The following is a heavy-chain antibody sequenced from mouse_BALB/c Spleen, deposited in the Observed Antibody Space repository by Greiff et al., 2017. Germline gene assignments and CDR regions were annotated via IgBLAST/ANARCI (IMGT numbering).Heavy chain of an antibody. D-gene: IGHD2-4*01. CDR2: INPSNGGT. J-gene: IGHJ3*01. CDR1: GYTFTSYY. Sequence: QVHVKQSGAELVKPGASVKLSCKASGYTFTSYYMYWVKQRPGQGLEWIGEINPSNGGTNFNEKFKSKATLTVDKSSSTAYMQLSSLTNEDSAVYYCTRSDYLAWFAYWGQGTLVTVSA. V-gene: IGHV1S81*02. CDR3: TRSDYLAWFAY.